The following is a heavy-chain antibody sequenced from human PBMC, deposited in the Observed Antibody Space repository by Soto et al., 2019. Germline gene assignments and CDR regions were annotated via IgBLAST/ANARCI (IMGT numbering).Heavy chain of an antibody. J-gene: IGHJ4*02. CDR3: AKGPGWLGSFDY. D-gene: IGHD6-19*01. V-gene: IGHV3-9*01. CDR1: GFTFDDDA. Sequence: EVQLVESGGGLVQPGRSLRLSCAVSGFTFDDDAIHWVRQAPGKGLEWVSGISWNSGSIGYADSVKGRLTISRDNAKNSLYLQMNSLRAEDTALYYCAKGPGWLGSFDYWGQGILVTVSS. CDR2: ISWNSGSI.